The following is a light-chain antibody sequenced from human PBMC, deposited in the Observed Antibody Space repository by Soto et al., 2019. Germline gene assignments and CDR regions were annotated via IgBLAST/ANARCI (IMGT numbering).Light chain of an antibody. J-gene: IGKJ2*01. CDR3: QQTASPPYT. CDR2: AAS. V-gene: IGKV1-39*01. CDR1: QSIRSY. Sequence: DILMTQSPSSLSASVGDRVIITCRSSQSIRSYLNWYQHKPGKAPKLQISAASSLQRGVASRFSGSGSGTDFTLIINSLHPEDVATYFCQQTASPPYTFGQGTKLEI.